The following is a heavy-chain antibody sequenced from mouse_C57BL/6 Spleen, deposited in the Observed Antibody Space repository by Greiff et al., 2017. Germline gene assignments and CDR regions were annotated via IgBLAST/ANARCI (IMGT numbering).Heavy chain of an antibody. CDR2: INYDGSST. J-gene: IGHJ4*01. D-gene: IGHD6-5*01. Sequence: DVKLVESEGGLVQPGSSMKLSCTASGFTFSDYYMAWVRQVPEKGLEWVANINYDGSSTYYLDSLKSRFIISRDNAKNILYLQMSSLKSEDTATYYCARGSSLEYAMDYWGQGTSVTVSS. CDR3: ARGSSLEYAMDY. V-gene: IGHV5-16*01. CDR1: GFTFSDYY.